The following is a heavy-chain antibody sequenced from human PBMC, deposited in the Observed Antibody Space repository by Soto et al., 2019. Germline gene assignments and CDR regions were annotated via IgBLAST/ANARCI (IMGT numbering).Heavy chain of an antibody. Sequence: EVQLVESGGGLVKPEESLRLSCAASGFSFSSYNMKWVRQAPGKGLEWVSSISTSGSYIFYAGSVRGRFTIFRDDAKNSLHLQMNSLRVGDTAVYYCATIGDRDGFDIWGQGTTVIVSS. V-gene: IGHV3-21*06. J-gene: IGHJ3*02. CDR1: GFSFSSYN. D-gene: IGHD4-17*01. CDR3: ATIGDRDGFDI. CDR2: ISTSGSYI.